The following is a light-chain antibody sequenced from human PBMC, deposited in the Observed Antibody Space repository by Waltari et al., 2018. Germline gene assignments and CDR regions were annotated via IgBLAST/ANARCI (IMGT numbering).Light chain of an antibody. CDR3: QQYNTYSRT. CDR1: QSISSS. V-gene: IGKV1-5*03. Sequence: DIQMTQSPSTLSASVGDTVTITCRASQSISSSLAWYQQRPGKVPKLLIYKASSLQGGVPSRFRCSGSGTEFTLTISSLQPDDFATYYCQQYNTYSRTFVQGTKVEIK. CDR2: KAS. J-gene: IGKJ1*01.